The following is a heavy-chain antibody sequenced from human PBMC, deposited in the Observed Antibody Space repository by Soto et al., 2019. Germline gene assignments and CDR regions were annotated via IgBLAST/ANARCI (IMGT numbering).Heavy chain of an antibody. Sequence: GGSLRLSCTASGFNPRSYSMNWVRQASGKGLEWVSYISSSSSTIYYEDSVKGRFTISRDNAKNSLYLQMNSLRAEDTAVYYCARDAVVAAYMDVWGKGTTVTVSS. D-gene: IGHD2-15*01. V-gene: IGHV3-48*01. CDR1: GFNPRSYS. J-gene: IGHJ6*03. CDR2: ISSSSSTI. CDR3: ARDAVVAAYMDV.